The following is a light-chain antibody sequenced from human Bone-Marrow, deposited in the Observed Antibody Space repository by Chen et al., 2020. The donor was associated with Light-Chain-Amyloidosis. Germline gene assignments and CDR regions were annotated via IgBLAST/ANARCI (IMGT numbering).Light chain of an antibody. CDR2: DVS. V-gene: IGLV2-14*03. J-gene: IGLJ2*01. Sequence: SALTQPASVSGAPAQSSTLSCTGTRSDVGGYKFVSWYQQHPGNAPTVVIFDVSNRPSGVSDRFSGSTSGNTASLTISGLQAEDEADYYCSAVTSRTTVVFGGGTKVTVL. CDR1: RSDVGGYKF. CDR3: SAVTSRTTVV.